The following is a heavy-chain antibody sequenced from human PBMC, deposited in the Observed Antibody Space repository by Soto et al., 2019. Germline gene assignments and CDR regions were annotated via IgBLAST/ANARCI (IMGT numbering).Heavy chain of an antibody. CDR3: ARDQMRIFGVVSPSLDY. J-gene: IGHJ4*02. Sequence: GASVKVSCKTFGYTFIRYAMHWVRQAPGQRLEWIGWINGENGNTRYSRNFQGRVTIARDTSASTAYMEVSSLRSEDTALYYCARDQMRIFGVVSPSLDYWGQGTHVTVSS. V-gene: IGHV1-3*01. CDR2: INGENGNT. CDR1: GYTFIRYA. D-gene: IGHD3-3*01.